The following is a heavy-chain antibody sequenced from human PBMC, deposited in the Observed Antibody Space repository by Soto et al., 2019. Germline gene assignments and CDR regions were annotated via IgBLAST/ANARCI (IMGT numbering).Heavy chain of an antibody. J-gene: IGHJ4*02. CDR3: ARVRGSASWFFVPNEYYFDY. D-gene: IGHD3-10*01. CDR1: GYTFTSYD. V-gene: IGHV1-8*01. Sequence: ASVKVSCKASGYTFTSYDINWVRQATGQGLEWMGWMNPNSGNTGYAQKSQGRVTMTRNTSISTAYMELSSLRSEDTAVYYCARVRGSASWFFVPNEYYFDYWGQGTLVTVSS. CDR2: MNPNSGNT.